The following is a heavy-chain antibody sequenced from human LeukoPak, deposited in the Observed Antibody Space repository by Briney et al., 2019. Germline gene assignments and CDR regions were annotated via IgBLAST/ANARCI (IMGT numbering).Heavy chain of an antibody. CDR1: GASINSPNW. CDR2: VYHSGST. J-gene: IGHJ4*02. CDR3: ARLADC. D-gene: IGHD3-3*02. V-gene: IGHV4-4*02. Sequence: PSETLSLTCAVSGASINSPNWWTWVRQPPGKGLEWIGEVYHSGSTRHNPSLKSRVTVSMDKSKNQFSLSLTSVTAADTAVYYCARLADCWGPGTLVTVSS.